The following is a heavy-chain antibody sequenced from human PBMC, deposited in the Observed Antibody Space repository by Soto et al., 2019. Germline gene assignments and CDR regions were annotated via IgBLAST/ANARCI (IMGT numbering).Heavy chain of an antibody. J-gene: IGHJ4*02. CDR2: ISYDGSNK. CDR1: GFTFSSYA. D-gene: IGHD6-6*01. V-gene: IGHV3-30-3*01. Sequence: LRLSCAASGFTFSSYAMHWVRQAPGKGLEWVAVISYDGSNKYYADSVKGRFTISRDNSKNTLYLQMNSLRAEDTAVYYCARAVTYIAARLLSLDYWGQGTLVTVS. CDR3: ARAVTYIAARLLSLDY.